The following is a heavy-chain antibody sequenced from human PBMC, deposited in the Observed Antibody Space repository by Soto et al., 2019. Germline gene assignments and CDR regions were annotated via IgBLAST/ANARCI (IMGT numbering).Heavy chain of an antibody. V-gene: IGHV3-33*03. Sequence: QVQLVASGGGAVQPGRSLRLSCTASGFTFRSAGMHWVRQASGRGLEWLAVIYHDGGKTYYVDSVKGRFTISRDNSRNIVYLQMNSLRGEDTAMYYCARAYGDGSGFRADYWGQGTHVTVSS. CDR2: IYHDGGKT. D-gene: IGHD4-17*01. CDR3: ARAYGDGSGFRADY. J-gene: IGHJ4*02. CDR1: GFTFRSAG.